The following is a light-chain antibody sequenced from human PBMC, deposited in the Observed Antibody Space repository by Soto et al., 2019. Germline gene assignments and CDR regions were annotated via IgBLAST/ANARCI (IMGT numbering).Light chain of an antibody. CDR1: QGIRNE. V-gene: IGKV1-6*01. Sequence: AIQMTQSPSSLSESVGDRDTITCRPSQGIRNELGWYQQRPGKAPKLLIFGTSTLQTGVPSRFSGSGSGTDFTLTISSLQPEDFAPYYCFQDYNYPRTFGQGTKVEV. CDR3: FQDYNYPRT. J-gene: IGKJ1*01. CDR2: GTS.